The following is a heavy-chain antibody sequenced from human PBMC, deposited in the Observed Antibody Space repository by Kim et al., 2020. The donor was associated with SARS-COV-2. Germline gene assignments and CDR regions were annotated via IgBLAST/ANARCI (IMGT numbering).Heavy chain of an antibody. Sequence: GGSLRLSCAASGFTFDDYGMSWVRQAPGKGLEWVSGINRNSDSTGYADSVKGRFTISRDNAKNSLFLQMNSPRAEDTALYYCVRGYAGGPFDLWGQRTL. CDR3: VRGYAGGPFDL. CDR2: INRNSDST. V-gene: IGHV3-20*04. J-gene: IGHJ4*02. D-gene: IGHD3-16*01. CDR1: GFTFDDYG.